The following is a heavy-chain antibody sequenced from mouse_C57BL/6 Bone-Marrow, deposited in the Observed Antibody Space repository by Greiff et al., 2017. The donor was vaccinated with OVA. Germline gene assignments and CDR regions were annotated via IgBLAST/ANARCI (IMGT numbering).Heavy chain of an antibody. Sequence: QVHVKQPGAELVRPGSSVKLSCKASGYTFTSYWMDWVKQRPGQGLEWIGNIYPSDSETHYNQKFKDKATLTVDKSSSTAYMQLSSLTSEDSAVYYCARYYYGSRRYFDVWGTGTTVTVSS. V-gene: IGHV1-61*01. CDR2: IYPSDSET. D-gene: IGHD1-1*01. CDR3: ARYYYGSRRYFDV. J-gene: IGHJ1*03. CDR1: GYTFTSYW.